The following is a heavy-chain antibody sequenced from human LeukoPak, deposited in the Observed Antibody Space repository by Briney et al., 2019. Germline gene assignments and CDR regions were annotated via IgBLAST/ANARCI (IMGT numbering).Heavy chain of an antibody. J-gene: IGHJ4*02. D-gene: IGHD3-10*01. CDR1: GGTFSSYA. CDR3: ARGRYYGSGSQIFDY. V-gene: IGHV1-69*04. Sequence: ASVKVSCKASGGTFSSYAISWVRQAPGQGLEWMGRIIPILGIANYAQKFQGRVTITADKSTSTAYMELSSLRSEDTAVYYCARGRYYGSGSQIFDYWGQGTLVTVSS. CDR2: IIPILGIA.